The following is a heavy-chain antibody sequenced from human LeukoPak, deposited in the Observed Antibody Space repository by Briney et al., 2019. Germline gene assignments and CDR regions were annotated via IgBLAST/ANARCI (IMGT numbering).Heavy chain of an antibody. CDR1: GFTFSSYA. D-gene: IGHD4-17*01. CDR3: AKGAAVTTWDYFDY. CDR2: ISGSGGST. V-gene: IGHV3-23*01. Sequence: GALRLSCAASGFTFSSYAMSRVRPAPGKGLEWVSAISGSGGSTYYADSVKGRFTISRDNSKNTLYLQMNSLRAEDTAVYYCAKGAAVTTWDYFDYWGQGTLVTVSS. J-gene: IGHJ4*02.